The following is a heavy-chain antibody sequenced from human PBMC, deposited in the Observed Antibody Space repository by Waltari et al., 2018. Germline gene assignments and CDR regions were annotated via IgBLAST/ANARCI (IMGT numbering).Heavy chain of an antibody. CDR3: AREGGGEWELKYYYYYMDV. V-gene: IGHV4-38-2*02. D-gene: IGHD1-26*01. CDR1: GYSISSGYY. CDR2: IYHSGST. J-gene: IGHJ6*03. Sequence: QVQLQESGPGLVKPSETLSLTCAVSGYSISSGYYWGWIRQPPGKGLEWIWSIYHSGSTYYNPSLKSRVTISVDTSKNQFSLKLSSVTAADTAVYYCAREGGGEWELKYYYYYMDVWGKGTTVTVSS.